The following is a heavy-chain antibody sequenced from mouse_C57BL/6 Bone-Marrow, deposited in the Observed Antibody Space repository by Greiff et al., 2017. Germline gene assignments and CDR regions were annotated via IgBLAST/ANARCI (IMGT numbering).Heavy chain of an antibody. J-gene: IGHJ2*01. D-gene: IGHD1-1*01. CDR3: ARGRLLRSYYFDS. CDR1: GYAFSSSW. Sequence: QVQLQQSGPELVKPGASVKISCKASGYAFSSSWMNWVKQRPGKGLEWIGRIYPGDGDTNYNGKFKGKATLTADKSSSTAYMQLSSLTSEDSAVYFCARGRLLRSYYFDSWGQGTTLTVSS. V-gene: IGHV1-82*01. CDR2: IYPGDGDT.